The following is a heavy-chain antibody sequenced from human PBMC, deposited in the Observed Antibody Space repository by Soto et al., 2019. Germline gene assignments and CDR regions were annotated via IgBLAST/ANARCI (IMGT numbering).Heavy chain of an antibody. CDR3: GRDEVRNGVGV. J-gene: IGHJ6*02. V-gene: IGHV3-7*01. CDR2: IKGDGSEK. CDR1: GFTFTSYW. Sequence: EVRLVESGGGLVQPGGSLRLSCVASGFTFTSYWMSWVRQAPGKGLEWVANIKGDGSEKKYVDSVKGRFTISRDNANNSVYLQMNSLRAEDTALYYCGRDEVRNGVGVWGHGTTVTVSS.